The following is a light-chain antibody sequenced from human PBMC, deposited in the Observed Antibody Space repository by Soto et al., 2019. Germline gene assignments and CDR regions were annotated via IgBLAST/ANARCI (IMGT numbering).Light chain of an antibody. CDR1: QSVISNN. CDR2: AAS. Sequence: IVLTQSPGTLSLSPGERAILSCRASQSVISNNLVWYQQKPGQAPRLLIYAASNRASGIPDRFSGSGSGTDFTLNISRLEPEEFAVYYCQQYGSSPKTFGQGTKVEI. J-gene: IGKJ1*01. V-gene: IGKV3-20*01. CDR3: QQYGSSPKT.